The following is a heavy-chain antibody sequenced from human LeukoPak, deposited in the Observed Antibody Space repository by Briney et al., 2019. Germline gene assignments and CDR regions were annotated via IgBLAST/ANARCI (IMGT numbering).Heavy chain of an antibody. CDR1: GGSISSSSYY. Sequence: SETLSLTCTVSGGSISSSSYYWGWIRKPPGKGLEWIGSIYYSGSTYYNPSLKSRVTISINTSKNQFSLKVSSVTAADTAVYYCARTRVPGSYSPKGPFDYWGQGTLVTVSS. CDR3: ARTRVPGSYSPKGPFDY. V-gene: IGHV4-39*07. D-gene: IGHD1-26*01. CDR2: IYYSGST. J-gene: IGHJ4*02.